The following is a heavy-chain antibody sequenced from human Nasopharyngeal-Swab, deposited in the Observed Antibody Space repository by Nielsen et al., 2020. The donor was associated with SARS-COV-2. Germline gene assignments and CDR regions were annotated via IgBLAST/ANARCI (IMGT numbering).Heavy chain of an antibody. CDR2: ISSSSRYT. Sequence: GRSLRLSCEASGLTLSDYYMSWIRKAPGKGLEWVSYISSSSRYTTYADSVKGRFTISRNNAKNSLYLQMNSLRAEDTAVYDCARVGGSSGWYVAYYYYGMDVWGQGTTVTVSS. V-gene: IGHV3-11*06. D-gene: IGHD6-19*01. CDR1: GLTLSDYY. J-gene: IGHJ6*02. CDR3: ARVGGSSGWYVAYYYYGMDV.